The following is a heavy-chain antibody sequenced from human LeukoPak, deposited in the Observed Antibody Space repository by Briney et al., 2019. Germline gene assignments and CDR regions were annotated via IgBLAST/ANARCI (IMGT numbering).Heavy chain of an antibody. CDR3: ARVSPRTGYYIDY. Sequence: ASVKVSCKASGYTFTGYYMHWVRQAPGQGLEWMGWINPNSGGTNYVQKFQGRVTMTRDTSISTAYMELSRLRSDDTAVYYCARVSPRTGYYIDYWGQGTLVTVSS. CDR2: INPNSGGT. V-gene: IGHV1-2*02. CDR1: GYTFTGYY. D-gene: IGHD3/OR15-3a*01. J-gene: IGHJ4*02.